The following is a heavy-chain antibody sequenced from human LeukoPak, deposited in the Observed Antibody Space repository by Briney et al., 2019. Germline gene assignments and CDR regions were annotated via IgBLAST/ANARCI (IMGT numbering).Heavy chain of an antibody. CDR3: AKGDFYDLDY. J-gene: IGHJ4*02. V-gene: IGHV3-23*01. CDR1: GFTFSNYG. D-gene: IGHD2/OR15-2a*01. Sequence: GGSLRLSCAASGFTFSNYGMNWVRQAPGKGLEWVSIITSGVGITYYADSVKGRFTISRDNSKNTLYLQMSSLRAEDTAVYYCAKGDFYDLDYWGQGTLVTVSS. CDR2: ITSGVGIT.